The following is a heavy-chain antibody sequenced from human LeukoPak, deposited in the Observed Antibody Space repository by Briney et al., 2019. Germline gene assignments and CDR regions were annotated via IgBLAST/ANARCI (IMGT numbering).Heavy chain of an antibody. J-gene: IGHJ3*02. V-gene: IGHV1-46*01. CDR1: GYTFTSYN. CDR3: AKVGNSVLRYFDWSDDAFDI. D-gene: IGHD3-9*01. Sequence: ASVKVSCKASGYTFTSYNMHWVRQAPGQGLEWMGIINPSGGSTTYAQKFQGRVTMTGDLSTSTVYMELSSLRSDDTAVYYCAKVGNSVLRYFDWSDDAFDIWGQGTMVTVSS. CDR2: INPSGGST.